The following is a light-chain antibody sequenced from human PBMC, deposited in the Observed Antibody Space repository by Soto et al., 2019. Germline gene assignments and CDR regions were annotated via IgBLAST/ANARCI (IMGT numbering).Light chain of an antibody. Sequence: QSVLTQPPSASGTPGQTVTISCSGRNSNIGSNYVYWYQQLPGTAPRLLMYRADQRPSGVPDRFSGSKSGTSASLAISGLRSEDEADYYCAAWDDTLSGLVFGGGTKVTLL. V-gene: IGLV1-47*01. CDR2: RAD. CDR3: AAWDDTLSGLV. CDR1: NSNIGSNY. J-gene: IGLJ2*01.